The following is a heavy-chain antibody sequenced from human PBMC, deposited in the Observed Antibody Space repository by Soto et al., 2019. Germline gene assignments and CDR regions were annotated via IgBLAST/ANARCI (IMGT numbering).Heavy chain of an antibody. V-gene: IGHV3-33*08. CDR2: IWYDGSNK. J-gene: IGHJ6*02. CDR1: GFTFSSSA. CDR3: ARDYFPVAESSLYGMDV. Sequence: GGALRLSCAVSGFTFSSSAMHSVRQAPGKGLEWVAVIWYDGSNKYYADSVKGRFTISRDNSKNTLYLQMNSLRAEDTAVYYCARDYFPVAESSLYGMDVWGQGTTVTVSS. D-gene: IGHD2-15*01.